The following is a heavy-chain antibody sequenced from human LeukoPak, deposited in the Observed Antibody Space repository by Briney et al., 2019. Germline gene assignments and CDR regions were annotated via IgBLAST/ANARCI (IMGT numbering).Heavy chain of an antibody. Sequence: PGGSLRLSCAASGFTFSSYGMHWVRQAPGKGLEWVAVISYDGSNKYYADSVKGRFTISRDNSKNTLYLQMNSLRAEDTAVYYCAKDRELGMAFDYRGQGTLVTVSS. CDR3: AKDRELGMAFDY. J-gene: IGHJ4*02. CDR2: ISYDGSNK. V-gene: IGHV3-30*18. CDR1: GFTFSSYG. D-gene: IGHD7-27*01.